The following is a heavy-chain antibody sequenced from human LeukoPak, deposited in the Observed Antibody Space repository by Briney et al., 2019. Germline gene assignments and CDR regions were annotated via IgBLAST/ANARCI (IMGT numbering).Heavy chain of an antibody. J-gene: IGHJ3*01. D-gene: IGHD3-10*01. V-gene: IGHV4-34*01. CDR2: INHSGST. CDR1: GGSFSGYY. Sequence: SETLSLTCAVYGGSFSGYYWSWIRQPPGKGLEWIGEINHSGSTYYNPSLKSRVTISVDTSKNQFSLKLSSVTAADTAVYYCAREGEYYSESGNLVDASDVWGQGTMVTVSA. CDR3: AREGEYYSESGNLVDASDV.